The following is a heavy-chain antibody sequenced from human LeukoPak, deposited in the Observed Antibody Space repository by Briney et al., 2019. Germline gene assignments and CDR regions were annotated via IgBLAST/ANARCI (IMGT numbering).Heavy chain of an antibody. V-gene: IGHV3-30*04. J-gene: IGHJ4*02. CDR3: ARAPCSITTCYDNFFDY. D-gene: IGHD2-2*01. CDR2: ISHDGSNK. Sequence: GRSLRLSCAASGFTFSTYAIHWVRQAPGKGREWVAGISHDGSNKDYAESVKGRFTISRDNSKNTLSLQMYSLRAEDTAVYYCARAPCSITTCYDNFFDYWGQGTLVTVSS. CDR1: GFTFSTYA.